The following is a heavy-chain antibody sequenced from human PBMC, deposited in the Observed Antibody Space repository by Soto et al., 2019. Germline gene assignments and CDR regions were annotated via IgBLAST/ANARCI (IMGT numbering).Heavy chain of an antibody. CDR3: ARDQSFDRTYCYGKDV. Sequence: ASVKVSCKSSGYPFTHYGITWIRQAPGQGLEWMGWISPFNGNTNYGQTLQGRVTLTTDTSTSTVFMELRSLTSDDTAVYYCARDQSFDRTYCYGKDVWGQGTTV. V-gene: IGHV1-18*01. CDR2: ISPFNGNT. D-gene: IGHD2-15*01. CDR1: GYPFTHYG. J-gene: IGHJ6*01.